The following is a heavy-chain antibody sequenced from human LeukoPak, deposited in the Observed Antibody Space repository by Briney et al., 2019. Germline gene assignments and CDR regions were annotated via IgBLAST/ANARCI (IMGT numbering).Heavy chain of an antibody. CDR1: GFTFSSYS. CDR2: ISSSSSYI. V-gene: IGHV3-21*01. J-gene: IGHJ5*02. CDR3: AKDLSYGSNWFDP. D-gene: IGHD5-18*01. Sequence: GGSLRLSCAASGFTFSSYSMNWVRPAPGKGLEWVSSISSSSSYIYYADSVEGRFTISRDDSKSTLYLQINSLRAEDTAVYYCAKDLSYGSNWFDPWGQGTLVTVSS.